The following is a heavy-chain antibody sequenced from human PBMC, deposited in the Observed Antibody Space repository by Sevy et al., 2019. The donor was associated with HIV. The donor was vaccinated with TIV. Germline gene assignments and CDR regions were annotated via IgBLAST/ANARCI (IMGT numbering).Heavy chain of an antibody. D-gene: IGHD2-2*01. J-gene: IGHJ4*01. CDR3: VRHLPPSSAWFSGTGRCDY. CDR1: GFTVSAKY. CDR2: IYSVASGSET. V-gene: IGHV3-66*04. Sequence: GGSLRLSCAVSGFTVSAKYMSWVRQAPGKGLEWVSIIYSVASGSETYYADSVKGRFTISRDYSNNTLYLQMNSLRAEDTAMYYCVRHLPPSSAWFSGTGRCDYCCHGTLVTVSS.